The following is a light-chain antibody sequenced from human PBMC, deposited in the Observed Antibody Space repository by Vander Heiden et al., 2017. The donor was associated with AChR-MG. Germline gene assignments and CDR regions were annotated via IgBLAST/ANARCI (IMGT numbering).Light chain of an antibody. CDR2: VAS. CDR1: ETIASY. Sequence: DIQVTQSPSSLSPSVVARVTIPSRASETIASYLNWYQQKPGKAPKLLIYVASSLQSGVPSRFRGSGSGTDFSLTMRSLQREDFATLYCPQSYSTPYTFGQGTKLEI. CDR3: PQSYSTPYT. V-gene: IGKV1-39*01. J-gene: IGKJ2*01.